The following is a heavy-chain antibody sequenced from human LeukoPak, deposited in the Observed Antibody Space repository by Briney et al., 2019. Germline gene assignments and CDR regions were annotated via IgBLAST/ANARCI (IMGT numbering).Heavy chain of an antibody. CDR2: IYYSGST. D-gene: IGHD2-2*01. CDR1: SGSVNSYY. J-gene: IGHJ6*02. V-gene: IGHV4-59*02. CDR3: ARVPAAPRLYMDV. Sequence: PSETLSLTCTVSSGSVNSYYWSWIRQPPGKGLEWIGCIYYSGSTNYNPSLKSRVTISVDTSKNQFSLKLSSVTAADTAVYYCARVPAAPRLYMDVWGQGTTVTVSS.